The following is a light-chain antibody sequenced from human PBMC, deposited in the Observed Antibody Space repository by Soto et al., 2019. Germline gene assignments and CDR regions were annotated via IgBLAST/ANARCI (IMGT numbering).Light chain of an antibody. CDR1: QSVSIH. CDR2: DTS. Sequence: TVMTQSPGTLSVSLGERATLSCTASQSVSIHLAWYQKKPGQAPRRLIYDTSTRATGIPARFSGSGSGTELTLTISSLQPEDFAVYYCQQYSNWPPITFGQGTRLEIK. V-gene: IGKV3-15*01. J-gene: IGKJ5*01. CDR3: QQYSNWPPIT.